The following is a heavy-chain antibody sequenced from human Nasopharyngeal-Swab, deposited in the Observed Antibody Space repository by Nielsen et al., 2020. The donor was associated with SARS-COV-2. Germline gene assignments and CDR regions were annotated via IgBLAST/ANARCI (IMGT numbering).Heavy chain of an antibody. Sequence: SETLSLTCTVSGGSISHYYWSWIRLPPGKGLEWIGYIYYSGSTNYNPSLKSRVTISVDTSKNQFSLKLSSVTAADTAAYYCARLQYYMDVWGKGTTVTVSS. V-gene: IGHV4-59*01. CDR1: GGSISHYY. D-gene: IGHD6-6*01. CDR2: IYYSGST. J-gene: IGHJ6*03. CDR3: ARLQYYMDV.